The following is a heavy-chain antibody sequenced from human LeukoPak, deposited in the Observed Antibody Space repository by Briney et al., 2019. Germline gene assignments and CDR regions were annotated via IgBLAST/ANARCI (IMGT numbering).Heavy chain of an antibody. Sequence: PGGSLRLSCAASGFTFGSYAMSWVRQAPGKGLEWVSGVGGSGANTFYADSVKGRSTISRDNSKDTVYLEMNSLRAEDTAVYYCAKVTTGYYYSMDVWGKGTTVTVSS. CDR2: VGGSGANT. D-gene: IGHD4-11*01. CDR1: GFTFGSYA. CDR3: AKVTTGYYYSMDV. V-gene: IGHV3-23*01. J-gene: IGHJ6*03.